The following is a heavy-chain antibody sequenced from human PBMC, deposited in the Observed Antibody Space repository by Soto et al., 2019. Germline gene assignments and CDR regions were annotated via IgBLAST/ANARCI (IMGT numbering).Heavy chain of an antibody. CDR2: ISSSRTTI. CDR1: GFTFSSYS. Sequence: GGSLRLSCAASGFTFSSYSMSWVRQAPGKGLEWVSYISSSRTTIFYADSVKGRFTISRDNAKNSLYLQMNSLRAEDTAVYYCARIGMLDYWGQGVLVTVSS. D-gene: IGHD2-8*01. J-gene: IGHJ4*02. V-gene: IGHV3-48*01. CDR3: ARIGMLDY.